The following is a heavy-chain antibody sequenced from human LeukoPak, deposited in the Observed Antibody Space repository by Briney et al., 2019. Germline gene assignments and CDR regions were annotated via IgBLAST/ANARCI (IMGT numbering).Heavy chain of an antibody. V-gene: IGHV1-46*01. CDR1: GYTFTSYY. CDR2: INPSGGST. J-gene: IGHJ6*02. CDR3: AREPLVLVLTTSLLGMDV. Sequence: ASVKVSCKASGYTFTSYYMHWVRQAPGQGLEWMGIINPSGGSTSYAQKFQGRVTMTRDTSTSTVYMELSSLRSEDTAVYYCAREPLVLVLTTSLLGMDVWGQGTTVTVSS. D-gene: IGHD3-22*01.